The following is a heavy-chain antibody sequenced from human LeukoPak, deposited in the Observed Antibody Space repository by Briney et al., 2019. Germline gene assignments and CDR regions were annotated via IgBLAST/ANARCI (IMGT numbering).Heavy chain of an antibody. Sequence: PSETLSLTCTVSGGSTSSYYWSWIRQPPGKGLEWIGYIYYSGSTNYNPSLKSRVTISVDTSKNQFSLKLSSVTAADTAVYYCARSYVDTGVDYWGQGTLATVSS. D-gene: IGHD5-18*01. CDR1: GGSTSSYY. J-gene: IGHJ4*02. CDR2: IYYSGST. CDR3: ARSYVDTGVDY. V-gene: IGHV4-59*01.